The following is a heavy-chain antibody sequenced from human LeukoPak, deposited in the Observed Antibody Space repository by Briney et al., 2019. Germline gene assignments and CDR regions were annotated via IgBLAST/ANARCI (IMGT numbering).Heavy chain of an antibody. Sequence: GASVKVSCKASGYTFTSYGISWVRQAPGQGLEWMGWIIAYNGNTNYAQKLQGRVTMTTDTSTSTAYMELRSLRSDDTAVYYCARDPAQVVWFGDSYGMDVWGQGTTVTVSS. CDR3: ARDPAQVVWFGDSYGMDV. CDR2: IIAYNGNT. D-gene: IGHD3-10*01. CDR1: GYTFTSYG. J-gene: IGHJ6*02. V-gene: IGHV1-18*01.